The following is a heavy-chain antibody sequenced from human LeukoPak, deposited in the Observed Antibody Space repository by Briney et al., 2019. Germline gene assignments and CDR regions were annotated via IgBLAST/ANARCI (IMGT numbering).Heavy chain of an antibody. J-gene: IGHJ4*02. Sequence: PSQTLSLTCTVSGGSISSGDYYWSWIRQPAGKGLEWIGRIYTSGSTNYNPSLKSRVTISVDTSKNQFSLKLSSVTAADTAVYYCARARYCSSTSCYQAFDIWGQGTLVTVSS. V-gene: IGHV4-61*02. D-gene: IGHD2-2*01. CDR1: GGSISSGDYY. CDR3: ARARYCSSTSCYQAFDI. CDR2: IYTSGST.